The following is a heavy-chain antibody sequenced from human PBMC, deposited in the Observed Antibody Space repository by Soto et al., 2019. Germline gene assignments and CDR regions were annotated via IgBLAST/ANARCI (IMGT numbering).Heavy chain of an antibody. CDR3: ARGSYYYDSSGYYHY. CDR2: IFYSGST. CDR1: GGSISSNNW. D-gene: IGHD3-22*01. J-gene: IGHJ4*02. V-gene: IGHV4-4*02. Sequence: TSETLSLTCAVSGGSISSNNWWSWVRQSPGKGLEWIGEIFYSGSTHYSPSLKSRVTISVDNSKNHFSLNLTSVTAADTAVYYCARGSYYYDSSGYYHYWGQGTLVTVSS.